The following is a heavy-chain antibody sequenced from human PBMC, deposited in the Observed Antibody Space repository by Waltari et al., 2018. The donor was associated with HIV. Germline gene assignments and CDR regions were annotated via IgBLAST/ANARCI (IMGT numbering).Heavy chain of an antibody. CDR2: IFYSGHA. V-gene: IGHV4-39*07. CDR3: ARQWLALYFDY. J-gene: IGHJ4*02. CDR1: GGSISSRDYY. Sequence: QLQVQESGPGLVKPSETLSLTCTVSGGSISSRDYYWGWIRQPPGKGLEWIGIIFYSGHAYSNPSLKSRVTISLDTSKSQFSLNLSSVTAADTAVYYCARQWLALYFDYWGQGTLVTVSS. D-gene: IGHD6-19*01.